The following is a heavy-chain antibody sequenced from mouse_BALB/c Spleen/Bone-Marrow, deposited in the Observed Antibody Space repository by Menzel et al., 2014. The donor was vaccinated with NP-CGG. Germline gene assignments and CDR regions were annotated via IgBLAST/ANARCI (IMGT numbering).Heavy chain of an antibody. CDR3: AREGYGSSYGFAY. J-gene: IGHJ3*01. D-gene: IGHD1-1*01. Sequence: EVQLQQSGPELVKPGASMKISCKASGYSFAGYTMNWVKQSHGKNLEWIGLINPYNGGSSYSQKFKGKATLSVDKSSSTAYMELLSLTSEDSAVYYCAREGYGSSYGFAYWGQGTLVTVSA. CDR1: GYSFAGYT. V-gene: IGHV1-18*01. CDR2: INPYNGGS.